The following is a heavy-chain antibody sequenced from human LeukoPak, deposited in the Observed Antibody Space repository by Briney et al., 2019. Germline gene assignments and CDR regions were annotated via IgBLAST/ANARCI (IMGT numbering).Heavy chain of an antibody. CDR1: GFTSSSYG. CDR3: ARDLDGSGSYFY. D-gene: IGHD3-10*01. J-gene: IGHJ4*02. CDR2: ISYDGSNK. V-gene: IGHV3-30*03. Sequence: GGSLRLSCAASGFTSSSYGMHWVRQAPGKGLEWVAVISYDGSNKYYADSVKGRFTISRDNSKNTLYLQMNSLRAEDTAVYYCARDLDGSGSYFYWGQGTLVTVSS.